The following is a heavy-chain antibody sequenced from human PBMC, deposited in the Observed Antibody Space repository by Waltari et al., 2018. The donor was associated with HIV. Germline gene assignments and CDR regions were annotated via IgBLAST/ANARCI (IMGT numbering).Heavy chain of an antibody. V-gene: IGHV3-74*01. J-gene: IGHJ6*02. CDR3: ASGYSSSWRSDYYYYGMDV. D-gene: IGHD6-13*01. Sequence: EVQLVESGGGLVKPGGSLRLSCAASGFTCSSYWMHWVRQAPGKGLVWVSRINSDGSSTSYADSVKGRFTISRDNAKNTLYLQMNSLRAEDTAVYYCASGYSSSWRSDYYYYGMDVWGQGTTVTVSS. CDR1: GFTCSSYW. CDR2: INSDGSST.